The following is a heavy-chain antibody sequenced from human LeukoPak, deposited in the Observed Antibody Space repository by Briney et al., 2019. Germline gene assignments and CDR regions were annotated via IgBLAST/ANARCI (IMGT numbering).Heavy chain of an antibody. CDR3: ARDLSGYHTVFDY. J-gene: IGHJ4*02. CDR1: RFTFSSYT. V-gene: IGHV3-48*01. D-gene: IGHD3-3*01. CDR2: ISSSSSTI. Sequence: PGGSLRLSCAASRFTFSSYTMNWVRQAPGKGLEWFSYISSSSSTIYYADSVKGRFTISRDNAKNSLYLQMNSLRAEDTAVYYCARDLSGYHTVFDYWGQGTLVTVSS.